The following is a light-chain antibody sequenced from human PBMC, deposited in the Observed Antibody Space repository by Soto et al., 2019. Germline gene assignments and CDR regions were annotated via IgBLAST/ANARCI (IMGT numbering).Light chain of an antibody. J-gene: IGKJ2*01. Sequence: EIVLTQSPGSLSVSPRERATLSCRASQSVSSNHLAWYQQKPGQAPRLLIYGASRRATGIPDRFSGSGSGTDFTLTISRLEPEDFAVYYCQQYGSSTYTFGQGTKVEIK. V-gene: IGKV3-20*01. CDR1: QSVSSNH. CDR3: QQYGSSTYT. CDR2: GAS.